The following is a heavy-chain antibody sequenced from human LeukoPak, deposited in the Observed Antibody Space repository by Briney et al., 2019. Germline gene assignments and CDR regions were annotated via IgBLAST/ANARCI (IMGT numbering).Heavy chain of an antibody. CDR1: GGSISSGGYY. Sequence: SETLSLTCTVSGGSISSGGYYWSWIRQHPGKGLEWIGYIYYSGSTYYNPSLKSRVTISVDTSKNQFSLKLSSVTAADTAVYSCARLRVVAATRAGAMEFDYWGQGTLVTVSS. CDR3: ARLRVVAATRAGAMEFDY. V-gene: IGHV4-31*03. D-gene: IGHD2-15*01. CDR2: IYYSGST. J-gene: IGHJ4*02.